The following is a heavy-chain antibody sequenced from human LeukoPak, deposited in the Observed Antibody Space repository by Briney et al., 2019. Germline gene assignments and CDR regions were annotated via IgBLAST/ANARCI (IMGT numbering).Heavy chain of an antibody. V-gene: IGHV3-23*01. CDR1: GFTFSSYA. J-gene: IGHJ4*02. CDR2: ISGSGGST. D-gene: IGHD3-10*01. Sequence: PGGSLRLSCAASGFTFSSYAMTWVRQAPGKGLEWVSGISGSGGSTYDADSVKGRFTISRDNPKNTLYLQMNSLRIDDTAVYYCAKGSRFGSGSYSEYWGQGTLVTVSS. CDR3: AKGSRFGSGSYSEY.